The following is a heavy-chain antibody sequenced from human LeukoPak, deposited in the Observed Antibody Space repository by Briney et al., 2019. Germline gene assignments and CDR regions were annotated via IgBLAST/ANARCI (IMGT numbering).Heavy chain of an antibody. CDR1: GFNLRDYW. J-gene: IGHJ5*02. Sequence: GGSLRLSCAASGFNLRDYWMHWVRQAPGKGLVWVSRLGTDGTYTNYADSETGRFTISRDNAKNTLYLQMDSLRAEDTSFYYCVRDPSNSGNWFDLWGQGTLVTVSS. CDR2: LGTDGTYT. D-gene: IGHD4-11*01. CDR3: VRDPSNSGNWFDL. V-gene: IGHV3-74*01.